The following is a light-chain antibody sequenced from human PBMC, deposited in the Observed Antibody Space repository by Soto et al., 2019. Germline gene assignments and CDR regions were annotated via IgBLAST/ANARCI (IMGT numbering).Light chain of an antibody. V-gene: IGLV2-8*01. CDR1: SSDVGGYNY. J-gene: IGLJ1*01. CDR3: SSYAGNTRV. Sequence: QSALTQPPSASGSPGQSVTISCTGTSSDVGGYNYVSWYQQHPGKAPKLMIYEVSKRPSGVPDRFSGSKSGNTASLTVSGLQAEDEADYYSSSYAGNTRVFGTGTKATVL. CDR2: EVS.